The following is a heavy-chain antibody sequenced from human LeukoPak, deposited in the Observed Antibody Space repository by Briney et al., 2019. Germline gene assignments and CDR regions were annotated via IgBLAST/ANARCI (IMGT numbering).Heavy chain of an antibody. CDR3: ARDTQRYFSSRYFDH. Sequence: GGSLTLSRAASGFTDNSNYMSWVGPAPGKGLEWVSVVYRGGDTYYADSVKGRFTISRDSSKNTLFLQMNSLRAEDTAVYYCARDTQRYFSSRYFDHWGQGTLVTVSS. CDR1: GFTDNSNY. CDR2: VYRGGDT. D-gene: IGHD6-13*01. J-gene: IGHJ4*02. V-gene: IGHV3-66*01.